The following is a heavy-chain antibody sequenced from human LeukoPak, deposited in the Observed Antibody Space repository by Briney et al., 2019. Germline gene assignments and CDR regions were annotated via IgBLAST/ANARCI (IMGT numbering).Heavy chain of an antibody. J-gene: IGHJ3*02. Sequence: SQTLSLTCIVSGGSISSGDYYWSWIRQPPGKGLEWIGYIYYSGSTYYNPSLKSRVTISVDTSKNQFSLKLSSVTAADTAVYYCARDMVVTAHDAFDIWGQGTMVTVSS. CDR2: IYYSGST. D-gene: IGHD2-21*02. CDR3: ARDMVVTAHDAFDI. V-gene: IGHV4-30-4*01. CDR1: GGSISSGDYY.